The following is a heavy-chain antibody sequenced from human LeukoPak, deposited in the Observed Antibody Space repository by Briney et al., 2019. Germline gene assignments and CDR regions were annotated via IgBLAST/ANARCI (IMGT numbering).Heavy chain of an antibody. V-gene: IGHV1-69*04. D-gene: IGHD2/OR15-2a*01. CDR1: GGTFSSYA. J-gene: IGHJ3*02. CDR2: IIPILGIA. Sequence: SVKVSCKASGGTFSSYAISWVRQAPGQGLEWVGRIIPILGIANYAQKFQGRVTITADKSTSTAYMELSSLRSEDTAVYYCARSGANIGAFDIWGQGTMVTVSS. CDR3: ARSGANIGAFDI.